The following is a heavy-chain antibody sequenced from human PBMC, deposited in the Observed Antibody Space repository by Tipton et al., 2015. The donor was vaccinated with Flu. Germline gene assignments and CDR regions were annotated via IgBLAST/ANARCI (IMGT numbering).Heavy chain of an antibody. CDR3: ARVAWIQLYYGGGYFDY. CDR1: GFTVSNNY. V-gene: IGHV3-66*02. J-gene: IGHJ4*02. D-gene: IGHD5-18*01. Sequence: QLVQSGGGLAQPGGSLRLSCAASGFTVSNNYMSWVRQAPGKGLEWVSVIYSGATTYYADSVKGRFTISRDNSKNTLYLQMNSLRAEDTAVYFCARVAWIQLYYGGGYFDYWGQGTLVTVSS. CDR2: IYSGATT.